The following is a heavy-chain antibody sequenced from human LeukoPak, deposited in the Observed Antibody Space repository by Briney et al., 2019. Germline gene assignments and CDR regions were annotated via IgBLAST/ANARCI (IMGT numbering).Heavy chain of an antibody. CDR1: GFTFSTYG. J-gene: IGHJ4*02. CDR2: IWHFGSNK. D-gene: IGHD3-10*01. CDR3: ARSMIRGLSDFDY. V-gene: IGHV3-33*01. Sequence: GRSLRLSCAASGFTFSTYGMHWVRQAPGKGLEWVAVIWHFGSNKYYADSVKGRFTISRDNSKNTLYLQMNSLRAEDTAVYYCARSMIRGLSDFDYWDQGTLVTVSS.